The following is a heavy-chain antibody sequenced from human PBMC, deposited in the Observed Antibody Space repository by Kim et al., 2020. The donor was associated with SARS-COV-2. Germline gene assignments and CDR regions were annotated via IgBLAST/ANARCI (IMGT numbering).Heavy chain of an antibody. CDR1: GFTFSSYA. Sequence: GESLRLSCAASGFTFSSYAMHWVRQAPGKGLEWVAVISYDGSNKYYADSVKGRFTISRDNSKNTLYLQMNSLRAEDTAVYYCARARAGSYRSAFDIWGQGTMVTVSS. V-gene: IGHV3-30-3*01. CDR2: ISYDGSNK. J-gene: IGHJ3*02. CDR3: ARARAGSYRSAFDI. D-gene: IGHD1-26*01.